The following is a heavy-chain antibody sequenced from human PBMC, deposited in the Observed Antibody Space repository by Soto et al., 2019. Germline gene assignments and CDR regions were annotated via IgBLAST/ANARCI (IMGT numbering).Heavy chain of an antibody. V-gene: IGHV1-8*01. CDR3: ARGGHDFGDYDSYYDMDV. J-gene: IGHJ6*03. D-gene: IGHD4-17*01. CDR1: GYTFTSYD. Sequence: ASVKVSCKASGYTFTSYDINWVRQATGQGLEWMGWMNPNSGNTGYAQKFQGRVTMTRNTSISTAYMELSSLRSEDTAVYYCARGGHDFGDYDSYYDMDVWGIGTTLTVSS. CDR2: MNPNSGNT.